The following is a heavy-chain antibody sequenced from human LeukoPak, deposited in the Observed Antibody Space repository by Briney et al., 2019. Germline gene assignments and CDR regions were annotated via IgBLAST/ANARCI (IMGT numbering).Heavy chain of an antibody. CDR3: ARGRAYYDSSGYSLDAFDI. CDR1: GYTFTSYD. Sequence: ASVKVSCKASGYTFTSYDINWVRQAPGQGLEWMGWMNPNSGNTGYAQKFQGRVTITRNTSISTAYMELSSLRSEDTAVYYCARGRAYYDSSGYSLDAFDIWGQGTMVTVSS. V-gene: IGHV1-8*03. D-gene: IGHD3-22*01. CDR2: MNPNSGNT. J-gene: IGHJ3*02.